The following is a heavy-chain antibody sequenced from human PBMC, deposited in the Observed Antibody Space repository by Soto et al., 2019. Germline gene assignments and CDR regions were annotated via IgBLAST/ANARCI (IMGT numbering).Heavy chain of an antibody. CDR3: ARDSCRGGTCYFDY. CDR1: GFTVSSNY. D-gene: IGHD2-15*01. CDR2: IYSGGST. J-gene: IGHJ4*02. Sequence: GGSLRLSCAASGFTVSSNYMTWVRQAPGKGLEWVSIIYSGGSTYYADSVKGRFTISRDNFRNTLSLQMNSLRAEDTAVYYCARDSCRGGTCYFDYWGQGTLVTVS. V-gene: IGHV3-53*01.